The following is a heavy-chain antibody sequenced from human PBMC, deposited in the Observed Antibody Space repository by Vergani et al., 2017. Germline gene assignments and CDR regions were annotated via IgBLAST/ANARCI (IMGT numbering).Heavy chain of an antibody. V-gene: IGHV3-30-3*01. D-gene: IGHD6-19*01. Sequence: QVQLVESGGGVVQPGRSLRLSCAASGFTFSSYAMHWVRQAPGKGLEWVAVISYDGSNKYYADSVKGRFTISRDNSKNTLYLQMNSLRAEDTAVYYCARLPWLADFDYWGQGPLVTVSS. CDR2: ISYDGSNK. J-gene: IGHJ4*02. CDR1: GFTFSSYA. CDR3: ARLPWLADFDY.